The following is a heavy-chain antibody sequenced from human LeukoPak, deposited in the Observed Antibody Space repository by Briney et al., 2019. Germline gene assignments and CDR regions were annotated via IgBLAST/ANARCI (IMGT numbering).Heavy chain of an antibody. CDR2: ISAFNGNT. J-gene: IGHJ4*02. CDR3: ARTYYYGSGSYRNFDY. CDR1: GYTFTSYG. D-gene: IGHD3-10*01. Sequence: ASVKVSCKASGYTFTSYGISWVRQAPGQGLEWMGWISAFNGNTNYAQKLQGRVTMTTDTSTSTAYMELRSLRSDDTAVYYCARTYYYGSGSYRNFDYWGQGTLVTVSS. V-gene: IGHV1-18*01.